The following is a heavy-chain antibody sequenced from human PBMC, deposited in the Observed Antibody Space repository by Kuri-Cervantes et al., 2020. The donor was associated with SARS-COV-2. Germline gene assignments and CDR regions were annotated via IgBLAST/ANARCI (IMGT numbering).Heavy chain of an antibody. D-gene: IGHD5-24*01. J-gene: IGHJ4*02. CDR3: ARDARWLQAFDY. CDR1: GFTFSSYA. CDR2: ISYDGSNK. V-gene: IGHV3-30*01. Sequence: GESLKISCAASGFTFSSYAMHWVRQAPGKGLEWVAVISYDGSNKYYADSVKGRFTISRDNSKNTLYLQMNSLRAEDTAVYYCARDARWLQAFDYWGQGTLVTGSS.